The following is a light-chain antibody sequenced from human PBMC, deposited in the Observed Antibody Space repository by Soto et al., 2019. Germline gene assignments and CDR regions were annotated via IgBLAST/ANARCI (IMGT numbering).Light chain of an antibody. CDR3: HKCTNWPLT. Sequence: EIVLTQSPATLSLSPGESATLSCRASQSVSSCLAWYQQKTGQAPRLLMSGESNRATGTPDRFSGSGSGTDLTLTISRLEPEDFAVYYCHKCTNWPLTXGGGTKVDIK. J-gene: IGKJ4*01. V-gene: IGKV3-11*01. CDR2: GES. CDR1: QSVSSC.